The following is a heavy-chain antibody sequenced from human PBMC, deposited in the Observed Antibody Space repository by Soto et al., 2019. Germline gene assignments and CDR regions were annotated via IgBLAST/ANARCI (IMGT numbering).Heavy chain of an antibody. D-gene: IGHD3-3*01. J-gene: IGHJ4*02. V-gene: IGHV2-5*01. CDR2: IYWNDDK. CDR3: ANGPPGEIPRYDFWSGYYSDY. CDR1: GFSLSTSGVG. Sequence: ESGPTLVNPTQTLPLTCTFSGFSLSTSGVGVGWIRQPPGKALEWLALIYWNDDKRYSPSLKSRLTITKDTSKNQVVLTMTNMDPVDTATYYCANGPPGEIPRYDFWSGYYSDYWGQGTLVTVSS.